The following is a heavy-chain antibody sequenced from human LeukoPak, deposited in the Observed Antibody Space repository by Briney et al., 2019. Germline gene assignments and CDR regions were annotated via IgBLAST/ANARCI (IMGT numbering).Heavy chain of an antibody. CDR3: IADTAGDLAF. CDR1: GFTFSSYA. V-gene: IGHV3-9*01. J-gene: IGHJ4*02. D-gene: IGHD3-16*01. CDR2: ILSNSAAI. Sequence: GGSLRLSCAASGFTFSSYAMSWVRQAPGKGLEWVSGILSNSAAIGYGDSVKGRFTISRDAATNSLYLRMNSLKIEDTALYYCIADTAGDLAFWGQGTLVIVSS.